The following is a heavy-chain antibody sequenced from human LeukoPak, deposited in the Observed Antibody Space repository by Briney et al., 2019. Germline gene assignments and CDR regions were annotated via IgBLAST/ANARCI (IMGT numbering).Heavy chain of an antibody. V-gene: IGHV4-34*01. D-gene: IGHD3-3*01. CDR2: INHSGST. J-gene: IGHJ5*02. CDR1: GGSFNGYY. Sequence: SETLSLTCAVYGGSFNGYYWSWIRQPPGKGLEWIGEINHSGSTNYNPSLKSRVTISVDTSKNQFSLKLSSVTAADTAVYYCARGRYDFWSGYLRGEYNWFDPWGQGTLVTVSS. CDR3: ARGRYDFWSGYLRGEYNWFDP.